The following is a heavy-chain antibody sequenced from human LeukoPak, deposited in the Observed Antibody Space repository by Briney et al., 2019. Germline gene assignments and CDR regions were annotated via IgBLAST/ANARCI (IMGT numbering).Heavy chain of an antibody. CDR2: IYTSGST. V-gene: IGHV4-4*07. CDR3: ARGGSSARGFYYYYYYMDV. J-gene: IGHJ6*03. Sequence: SETLSLTCTVSGGSISSYYWSWIRQPDGKGLEWIGRIYTSGSTNYNPSLKSRVTMSVDTSKNQFSLKLSSVTAADTAVYYCARGGSSARGFYYYYYYMDVWGKGTTVTVSS. CDR1: GGSISSYY. D-gene: IGHD6-6*01.